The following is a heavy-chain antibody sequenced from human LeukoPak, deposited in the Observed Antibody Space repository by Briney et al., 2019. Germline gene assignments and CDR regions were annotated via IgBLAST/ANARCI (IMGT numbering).Heavy chain of an antibody. V-gene: IGHV1-2*02. J-gene: IGHJ6*03. Sequence: ASVKVSCKASGYTFSGYYMHWVRQAPGQGLEWMGWIRPDSGGTNYAQKFQGRVTMTRDTSISTAYMELSRLTSDDTAVYYCARGVVAASFYYYMGVWDKGTTVTISS. D-gene: IGHD2-15*01. CDR3: ARGVVAASFYYYMGV. CDR2: IRPDSGGT. CDR1: GYTFSGYY.